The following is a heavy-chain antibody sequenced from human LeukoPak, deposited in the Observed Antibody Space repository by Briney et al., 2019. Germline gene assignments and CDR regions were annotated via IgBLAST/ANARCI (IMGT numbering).Heavy chain of an antibody. CDR2: ISTYNGNT. Sequence: ASVKVSCKASGYTFTKYGITWVRQAPGQWLEWMGWISTYNGNTHYAQKLQGRVTMTTDTSTSTAYMELRSLISDDAAVYYCARGDDYGDYWGLYWGQGTLVTVSS. V-gene: IGHV1-18*01. CDR3: ARGDDYGDYWGLY. CDR1: GYTFTKYG. J-gene: IGHJ4*02. D-gene: IGHD4-17*01.